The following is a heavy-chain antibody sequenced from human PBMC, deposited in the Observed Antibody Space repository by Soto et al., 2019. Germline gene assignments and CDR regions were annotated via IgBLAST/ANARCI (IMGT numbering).Heavy chain of an antibody. D-gene: IGHD1-26*01. CDR3: ARYLGGLGSFDY. CDR1: GGSISSNY. V-gene: IGHV4-59*01. J-gene: IGHJ4*02. Sequence: PSETVSLTCTVSGGSISSNYWSWIRQPPGKGLEWIGYIYDRGSTNYNPSLKRRVTISLDTSKNQFSLKLTSVTAADTAVYYCARYLGGLGSFDYWGQGTLVTVSS. CDR2: IYDRGST.